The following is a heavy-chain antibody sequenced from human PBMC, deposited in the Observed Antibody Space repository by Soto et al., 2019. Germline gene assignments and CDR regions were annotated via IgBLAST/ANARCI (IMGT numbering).Heavy chain of an antibody. V-gene: IGHV4-61*08. CDR1: GASISSDDSY. Sequence: PSETLSLTCTVSGASISSDDSYWNWIRQPPGKGLEWIGYIHDSGNTDYNPSLKSRVTISVDASENQFSLKLSSVTAADTAVYYCARDWKGFFDPWGQGTLVTVSS. CDR3: ARDWKGFFDP. D-gene: IGHD1-1*01. J-gene: IGHJ5*02. CDR2: IHDSGNT.